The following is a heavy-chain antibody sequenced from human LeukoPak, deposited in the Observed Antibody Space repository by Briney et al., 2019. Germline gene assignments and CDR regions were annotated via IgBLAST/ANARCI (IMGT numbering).Heavy chain of an antibody. CDR3: ASLTGYSSVWPLVY. CDR2: IYYSGSSSGST. D-gene: IGHD6-19*01. J-gene: IGHJ4*01. CDR1: GGSISRYY. V-gene: IGHV4-59*08. Sequence: SETLSLTCTVSGGSISRYYWSWIRQPPGKGLEWIGRIYYSGSSSGSTKYNPSLMSRVTISVDTSKNQFSLKLSSVTAADAAVYYCASLTGYSSVWPLVYWGQGTLVTV.